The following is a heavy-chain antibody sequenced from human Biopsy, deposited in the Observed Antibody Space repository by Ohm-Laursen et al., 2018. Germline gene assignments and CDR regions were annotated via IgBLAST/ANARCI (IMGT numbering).Heavy chain of an antibody. J-gene: IGHJ5*02. Sequence: SDTLSLTCTVSGGSLSSYSWSWIRQPAGKGLEWIGQIYTSGITNYNPPLKSRVTMSADTSKNKFSLRVSSVTAADTAVYYCARDRDRRGWFDPWGQGTLVTVSS. CDR3: ARDRDRRGWFDP. CDR2: IYTSGIT. D-gene: IGHD1-14*01. CDR1: GGSLSSYS. V-gene: IGHV4-4*07.